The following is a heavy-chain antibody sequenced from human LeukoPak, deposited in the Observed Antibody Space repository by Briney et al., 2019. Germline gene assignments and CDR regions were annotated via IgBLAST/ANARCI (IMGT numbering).Heavy chain of an antibody. J-gene: IGHJ4*02. D-gene: IGHD3-16*01. Sequence: SETLSLTCAVYGGSFSGYYWSWIRQPPGKGLEWIGEINHSGSTNYNPSLKSRVTISVDTSKNQFSLKLSSVTAADTAVYYCARLYTEYFDYWGQGTLVTVSS. CDR1: GGSFSGYY. CDR2: INHSGST. CDR3: ARLYTEYFDY. V-gene: IGHV4-34*01.